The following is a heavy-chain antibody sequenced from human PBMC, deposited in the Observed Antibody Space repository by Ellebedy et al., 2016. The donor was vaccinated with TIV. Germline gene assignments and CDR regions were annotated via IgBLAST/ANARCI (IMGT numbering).Heavy chain of an antibody. CDR3: ARGSVVTGADS. CDR1: GFTFRNYW. V-gene: IGHV3-7*03. J-gene: IGHJ4*02. D-gene: IGHD2-21*02. Sequence: GGSLRLSCAASGFTFRNYWMNWVRQAPGKGLELVANINQDGRAKNYVDSVKGRFAISRDNAKNSLYLQMNSLRGEDTAVYYCARGSVVTGADSWGQGTLVTVSS. CDR2: INQDGRAK.